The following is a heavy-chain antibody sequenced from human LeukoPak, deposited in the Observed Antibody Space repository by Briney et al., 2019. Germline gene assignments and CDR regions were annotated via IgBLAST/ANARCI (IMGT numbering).Heavy chain of an antibody. CDR3: VRSYNYGPLL. D-gene: IGHD5-18*01. V-gene: IGHV4-34*01. J-gene: IGHJ6*02. Sequence: SETLSLTCAVYSGSLSNYYWSWIRQSPDKGLVWIGEINHNGGTNYNPSLKSRVTISVDTSKNQVSLKLGSVTAADTAVYYCVRSYNYGPLLWGQGTTVTVSS. CDR2: INHNGGT. CDR1: SGSLSNYY.